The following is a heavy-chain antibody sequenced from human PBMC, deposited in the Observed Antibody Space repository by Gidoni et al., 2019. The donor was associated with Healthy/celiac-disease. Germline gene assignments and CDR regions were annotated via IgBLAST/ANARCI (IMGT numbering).Heavy chain of an antibody. D-gene: IGHD3-22*01. J-gene: IGHJ5*02. Sequence: QVQLQESGPGLVKPSETLSLTCTVPGGSISSYYWSWIRQPPGKGLEWIGYIYYSGSTNYNPSLKSRVTISVDTSKNQFSLKLSSVTAADTDVYYCARGGYYYDSSGSYNWFDPWGQGTLVTVSS. CDR3: ARGGYYYDSSGSYNWFDP. CDR2: IYYSGST. V-gene: IGHV4-59*01. CDR1: GGSISSYY.